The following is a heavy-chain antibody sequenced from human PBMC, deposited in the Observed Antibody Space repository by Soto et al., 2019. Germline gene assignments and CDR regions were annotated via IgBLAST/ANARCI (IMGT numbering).Heavy chain of an antibody. J-gene: IGHJ3*02. CDR1: GFTFSTYA. V-gene: IGHV3-23*01. CDR2: LTPSGGET. Sequence: GGSLRLSCEASGFTFSTYAMSWVRQAPGKGLEWVSALTPSGGETFYADSVKGRFTISRDNSMNALYLQMNSLRIEDTAVYYCAHPRGYGVFDAYDIWGQGTMVTVSS. CDR3: AHPRGYGVFDAYDI. D-gene: IGHD4-17*01.